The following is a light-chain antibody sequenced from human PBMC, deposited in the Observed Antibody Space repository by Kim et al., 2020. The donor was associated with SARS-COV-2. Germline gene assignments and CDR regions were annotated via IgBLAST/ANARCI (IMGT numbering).Light chain of an antibody. CDR1: QSVSSN. J-gene: IGKJ1*01. CDR2: GAT. V-gene: IGKV3-15*01. Sequence: SAGERATLSCRASQSVSSNLAWYQQKPGQATRLLIYGATTRATGITARFSGSGSGTEFTLNISSLQSEDFAVYYCQQYNNWPPWTFGQGTKVDIK. CDR3: QQYNNWPPWT.